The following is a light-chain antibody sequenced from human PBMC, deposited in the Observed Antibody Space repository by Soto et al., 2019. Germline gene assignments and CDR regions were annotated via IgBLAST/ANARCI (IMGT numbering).Light chain of an antibody. CDR1: TSNIGSNS. J-gene: IGLJ3*02. V-gene: IGLV1-44*01. CDR3: ASWDDSLKGWV. CDR2: SNN. Sequence: QSVLTQPPSASGTPGXRXXXSCSGSTSNIGSNSVNWYQQVPGAAPRLLIDSNNQRPSGVPDRLSASKSGTSASLAISGLQSDDEAHYYCASWDDSLKGWVFGGGTKLTVL.